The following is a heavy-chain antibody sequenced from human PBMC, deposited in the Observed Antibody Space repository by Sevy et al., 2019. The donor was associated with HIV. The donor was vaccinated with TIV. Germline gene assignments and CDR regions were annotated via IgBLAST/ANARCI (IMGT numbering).Heavy chain of an antibody. D-gene: IGHD3-3*01. V-gene: IGHV3-7*01. Sequence: GGSLRLSCAASGFSFSTYWMTWVRQAPGKGLEWVATMNKDGTDRNYGDSVKGRFTISRDNAKTSLFLQMNSLSAEDTGVYYCVRGRLEGFCYSLDCWGQGTLVTVSS. CDR2: MNKDGTDR. J-gene: IGHJ4*02. CDR1: GFSFSTYW. CDR3: VRGRLEGFCYSLDC.